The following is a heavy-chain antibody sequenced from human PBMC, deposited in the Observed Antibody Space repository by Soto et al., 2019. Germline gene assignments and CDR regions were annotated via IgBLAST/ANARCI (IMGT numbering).Heavy chain of an antibody. V-gene: IGHV4-61*01. Sequence: SETLSLTCTVSGGSVSSGSYYWSWIRQPPGKGLEWIGYIYYSGSTNYNPSLKSRVTISVDTSKNQFSLKLSSVTAADTAVYYCARAGIAARIFDYWGQGTLVTVSS. CDR3: ARAGIAARIFDY. J-gene: IGHJ4*02. D-gene: IGHD6-6*01. CDR1: GGSVSSGSYY. CDR2: IYYSGST.